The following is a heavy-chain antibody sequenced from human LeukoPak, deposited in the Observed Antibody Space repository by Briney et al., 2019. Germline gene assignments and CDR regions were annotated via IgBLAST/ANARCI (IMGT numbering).Heavy chain of an antibody. CDR3: AKAPMGATNGWYFDY. D-gene: IGHD1-26*01. V-gene: IGHV3-74*01. J-gene: IGHJ4*02. CDR2: INSDGSST. CDR1: GFTFSSYW. Sequence: GGSLRLSCAASGFTFSSYWMHWVRQAPGKGLVWVSRINSDGSSTSYADSVKGRFTISRDNAKNTLYLQMNSLRAEDTALYYCAKAPMGATNGWYFDYWGQGTLVTVSS.